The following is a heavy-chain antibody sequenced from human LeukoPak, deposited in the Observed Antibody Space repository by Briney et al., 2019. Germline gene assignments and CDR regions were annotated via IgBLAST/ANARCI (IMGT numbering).Heavy chain of an antibody. Sequence: SETLSLTCTVSGGSVSSGSYYWSWIRQPPGKGLEWIGYIYYSGSTNYNPSLKSRVTISVDTSKNQFSLKLSSVTAADTAVYYCARTGLRFDYWGQGTLVTVSS. CDR3: ARTGLRFDY. V-gene: IGHV4-61*01. J-gene: IGHJ4*02. CDR2: IYYSGST. D-gene: IGHD5-12*01. CDR1: GGSVSSGSYY.